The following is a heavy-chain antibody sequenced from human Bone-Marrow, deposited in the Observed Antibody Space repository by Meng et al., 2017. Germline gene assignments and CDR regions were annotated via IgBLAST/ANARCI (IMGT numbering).Heavy chain of an antibody. V-gene: IGHV3-7*01. D-gene: IGHD3-10*01. CDR2: IKQDGSEK. CDR1: GFTFSSYW. CDR3: ATRGKTYYGSGRLQNPDY. J-gene: IGHJ4*02. Sequence: GGSLRLSCAASGFTFSSYWMSWVRQAPGKGLEWVANIKQDGSEKYYVDSVKGRFTISRDNAKNSLYLQMNSLRAEDTAVYYCATRGKTYYGSGRLQNPDYWGQGTLVTVSS.